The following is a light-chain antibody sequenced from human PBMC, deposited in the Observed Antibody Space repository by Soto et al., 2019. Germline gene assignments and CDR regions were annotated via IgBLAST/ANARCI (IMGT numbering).Light chain of an antibody. J-gene: IGKJ1*01. V-gene: IGKV3-15*01. CDR3: QQYNNWPPWT. CDR1: QSVSSN. Sequence: EMVMTQSPATLSVSAGESATLSCRASQSVSSNLAWYQQKPGQAPRLLIHGASTRATGIPARFSGSGSGTEFTLTISSLQSEDFAVYYCQQYNNWPPWTFGQGTKVEIK. CDR2: GAS.